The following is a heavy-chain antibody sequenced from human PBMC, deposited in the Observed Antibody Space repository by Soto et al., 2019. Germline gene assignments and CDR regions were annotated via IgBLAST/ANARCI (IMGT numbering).Heavy chain of an antibody. D-gene: IGHD5-18*01. CDR3: ARPAMVSNHYYYGMDV. CDR1: GYIFTSYW. V-gene: IGHV5-51*01. Sequence: PGESLKISCNGSGYIFTSYWIGWVRQMPGKGLEWMGIIYPGDSDTRYSPSFQGQVTISADKSISTAYLQWSSLKASDTAMYYCARPAMVSNHYYYGMDVWGQGTTVTVSS. J-gene: IGHJ6*02. CDR2: IYPGDSDT.